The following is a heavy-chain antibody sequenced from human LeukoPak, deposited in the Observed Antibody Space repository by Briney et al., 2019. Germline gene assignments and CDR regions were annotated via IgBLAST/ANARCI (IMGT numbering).Heavy chain of an antibody. CDR3: ATKLIAAAGTFDY. CDR2: ISSSSSYI. D-gene: IGHD6-13*01. V-gene: IGHV3-21*01. Sequence: PGGSLRLSCAASGFTFSSYSMNWVRQAPGKGLEWVSSISSSSSYIYYADSVKGRFTISRDNAKNSLYLQMNSLRAEDTAVYYCATKLIAAAGTFDYWGQGTLVTVSS. J-gene: IGHJ4*02. CDR1: GFTFSSYS.